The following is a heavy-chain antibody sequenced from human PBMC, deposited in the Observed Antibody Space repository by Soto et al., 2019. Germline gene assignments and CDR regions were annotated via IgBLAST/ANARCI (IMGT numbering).Heavy chain of an antibody. D-gene: IGHD6-6*01. Sequence: ASVKVSCKASGYTFTGYYMHWVRQAPGQGLEWMGWINPNSGGTNYAQKFQGRVTMTRDTSISTAYMELSRLRSDDTAVYYCASLRSKARPEPFIGCYYGMDAWGQGTTVTVSS. CDR2: INPNSGGT. CDR1: GYTFTGYY. CDR3: ASLRSKARPEPFIGCYYGMDA. V-gene: IGHV1-2*02. J-gene: IGHJ6*02.